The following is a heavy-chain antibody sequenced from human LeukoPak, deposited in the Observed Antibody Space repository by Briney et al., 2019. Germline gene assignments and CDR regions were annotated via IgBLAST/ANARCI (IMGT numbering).Heavy chain of an antibody. J-gene: IGHJ3*01. CDR3: ATRPRDSSGYYLGAFDG. CDR1: GFTFSSYA. D-gene: IGHD3-22*01. V-gene: IGHV3-23*01. Sequence: PGESLRLSCEASGFTFSSYAMAWVRQAPGKGLDWVSVIGASGADTYYSDSAKGRFTVSRDNSKDTLFLHMSSLRAEDTAVYFCATRPRDSSGYYLGAFDGWGQGTTVTVSS. CDR2: IGASGADT.